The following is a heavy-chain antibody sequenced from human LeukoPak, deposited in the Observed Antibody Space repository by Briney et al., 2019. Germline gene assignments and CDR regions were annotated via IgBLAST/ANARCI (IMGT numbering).Heavy chain of an antibody. CDR1: GGSINPYY. D-gene: IGHD1-26*01. Sequence: SETLSLTCTVSGGSINPYYWIWIRQSPGTGLEWIGYIYYSGITDYNPSLKSRVTFYIDTSKKQFSLNLTSVTAADTAIYFCARGGSHYYYYMDVWGKGTRVTVSS. J-gene: IGHJ6*03. CDR2: IYYSGIT. V-gene: IGHV4-59*01. CDR3: ARGGSHYYYYMDV.